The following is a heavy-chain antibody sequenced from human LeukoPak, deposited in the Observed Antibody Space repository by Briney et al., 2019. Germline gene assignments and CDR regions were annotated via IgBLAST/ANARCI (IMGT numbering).Heavy chain of an antibody. Sequence: PSETLSLTCTVSGGSISSGGYYWSWIRQHPGKGLERIGYIYYSGSTYYNPSLKSRVTISVDTSKNQFSLKLSSVTAADTAVYYCATASGSLDAFDIWGQGTMVTVSS. CDR2: IYYSGST. J-gene: IGHJ3*02. CDR1: GGSISSGGYY. V-gene: IGHV4-31*03. D-gene: IGHD1-26*01. CDR3: ATASGSLDAFDI.